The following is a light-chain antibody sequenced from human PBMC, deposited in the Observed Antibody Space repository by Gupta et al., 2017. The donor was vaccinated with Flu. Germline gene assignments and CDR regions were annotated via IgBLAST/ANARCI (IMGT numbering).Light chain of an antibody. CDR1: QSLLHSNGYNY. Sequence: DIVMTQSPLSLPVTPGEPASISCRSSQSLLHSNGYNYLDWYLQKPGQSPQLLIYLGSNRASGVPDRFSGSGSGTDFTLKISRVEAEDVGVYYRMQALQTPGYSFGQGTKLEIK. V-gene: IGKV2-28*01. CDR3: MQALQTPGYS. J-gene: IGKJ2*03. CDR2: LGS.